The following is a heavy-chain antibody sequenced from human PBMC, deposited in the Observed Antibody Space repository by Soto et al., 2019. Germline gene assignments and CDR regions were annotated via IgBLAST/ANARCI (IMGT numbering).Heavy chain of an antibody. V-gene: IGHV4-4*08. CDR1: GGSIRDYY. J-gene: IGHJ4*02. CDR3: ARDSQASLYYFDY. CDR2: IYYTGST. Sequence: ASETLSLTCTVSGGSIRDYYWVWIRQSPGKGLEWIGYIYYTGSTNYNPSLKSRVTISVDTSKNQFSLKLTSVTAADTAVYYCARDSQASLYYFDYWGQGTLVTVSS.